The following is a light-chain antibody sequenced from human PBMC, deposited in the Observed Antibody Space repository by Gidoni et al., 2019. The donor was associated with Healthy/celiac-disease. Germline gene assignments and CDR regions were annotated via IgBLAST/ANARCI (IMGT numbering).Light chain of an antibody. J-gene: IGKJ1*01. Sequence: EIVLTQSPATLSLSPGERATLSCRASQSVSSYLAWYQQKPGQAPRLLIYDASNRATGIPARFSGSGSGTDFTLTISSLEPEDFAVYYCQQRSNWPPEWTFXXXTKVEIK. CDR2: DAS. CDR1: QSVSSY. CDR3: QQRSNWPPEWT. V-gene: IGKV3-11*01.